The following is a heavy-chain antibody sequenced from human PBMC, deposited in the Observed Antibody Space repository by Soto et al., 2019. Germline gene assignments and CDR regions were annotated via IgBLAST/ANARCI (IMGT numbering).Heavy chain of an antibody. CDR3: AKGVYYGMDV. V-gene: IGHV5-10-1*01. CDR2: IDPSDSYT. CDR1: GYSFTSYW. J-gene: IGHJ6*02. D-gene: IGHD3-16*01. Sequence: PGGSLKISCNGSGYSFTSYWISWARQMPGKGLEWMGRIDPSDSYTNYSPSFQGHVTISADKSISTAYLQWSSLKASDTAMYSCAKGVYYGMDVWGQGTTVTVSS.